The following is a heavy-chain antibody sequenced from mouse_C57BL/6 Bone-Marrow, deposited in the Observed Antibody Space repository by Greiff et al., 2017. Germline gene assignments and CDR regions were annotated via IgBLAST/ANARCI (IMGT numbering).Heavy chain of an antibody. Sequence: EVQLQQSGGDLVKPGGSLKLSCAASGFTFSSYGMSWVRQTPDKRLEWVATISSGGSYTYYPDSVKGRFTISRDNAKNTLYLQMSSLKSEDTTMYYCADVYPWFAYWGQGTLVTVSA. CDR1: GFTFSSYG. CDR3: ADVYPWFAY. J-gene: IGHJ3*01. CDR2: ISSGGSYT. V-gene: IGHV5-6*01.